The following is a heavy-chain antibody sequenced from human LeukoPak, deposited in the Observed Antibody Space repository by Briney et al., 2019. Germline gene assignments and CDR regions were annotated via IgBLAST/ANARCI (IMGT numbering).Heavy chain of an antibody. CDR3: ARHQVDWFDP. V-gene: IGHV4-39*01. CDR2: VYYSGRT. Sequence: PSETLSLTCTVSGGSVSSGSYYWGWVRQPPGKGLEWIGSVYYSGRTYYNPSLKSRVTISVDTSKNRFSLKLSSVTAADTAVCYCARHQVDWFDPWGQGTLVTVSS. J-gene: IGHJ5*02. CDR1: GGSVSSGSYY.